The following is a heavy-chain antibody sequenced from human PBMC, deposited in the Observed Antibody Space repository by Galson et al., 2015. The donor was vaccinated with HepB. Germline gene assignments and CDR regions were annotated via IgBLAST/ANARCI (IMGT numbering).Heavy chain of an antibody. CDR3: ARDLGERSYYDYYYYGMDV. CDR1: GFTFSSYS. V-gene: IGHV3-21*01. D-gene: IGHD1-26*01. J-gene: IGHJ6*02. CDR2: ISSSSSYI. Sequence: SLRLSCAASGFTFSSYSMNWVRQAPGKGLEWVSSISSSSSYIYYADSVKGRFTISRDNAKNSLYLQMNSLRAEDTAVYYCARDLGERSYYDYYYYGMDVWGQGTTVTVSS.